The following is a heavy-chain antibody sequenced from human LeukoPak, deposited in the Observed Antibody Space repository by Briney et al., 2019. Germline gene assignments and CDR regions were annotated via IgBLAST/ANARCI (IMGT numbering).Heavy chain of an antibody. J-gene: IGHJ3*02. D-gene: IGHD3-3*01. CDR2: ISSSSSTI. CDR1: GFTFSRFS. Sequence: PGGSLRLSCEASGFTFSRFSIHWVRQVPGKGLEWVSYISSSSSTIYYADSVKGRFTISRDNAKQSLYLQMNSLRAEDTAVYYCAKDIRSGYYYVPKNDAFDIWGQGTMVTVSS. V-gene: IGHV3-48*04. CDR3: AKDIRSGYYYVPKNDAFDI.